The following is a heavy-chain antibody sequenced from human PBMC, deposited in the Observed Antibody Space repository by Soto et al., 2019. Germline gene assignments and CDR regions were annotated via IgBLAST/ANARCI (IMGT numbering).Heavy chain of an antibody. CDR2: ISAYNGNT. CDR1: GYTFTSYG. V-gene: IGHV1-18*01. CDR3: AGYSSGWYWFDP. D-gene: IGHD6-19*01. J-gene: IGHJ5*02. Sequence: AASVKVSCKASGYTFTSYGISWVRQAPGQGLEWMGWISAYNGNTNYAQKLQGRVTMTTDTSTSTAYMELRSLRSDDTAVYYCAGYSSGWYWFDPWGQGTLVTVSS.